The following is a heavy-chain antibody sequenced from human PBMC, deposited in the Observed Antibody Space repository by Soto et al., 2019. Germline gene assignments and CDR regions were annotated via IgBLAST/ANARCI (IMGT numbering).Heavy chain of an antibody. D-gene: IGHD2-15*01. CDR3: ARDPGYCNGGSCRCFDP. Sequence: PGGSLRLSCAASEFTFNNYWMSWVRQAPGKGLEWVANINQDGSEKYYVDSVKGRFTISRDNVRNSLFLQMNSLRAEDTAMYYCARDPGYCNGGSCRCFDPWGQGTLVTVSS. V-gene: IGHV3-7*03. J-gene: IGHJ5*02. CDR2: INQDGSEK. CDR1: EFTFNNYW.